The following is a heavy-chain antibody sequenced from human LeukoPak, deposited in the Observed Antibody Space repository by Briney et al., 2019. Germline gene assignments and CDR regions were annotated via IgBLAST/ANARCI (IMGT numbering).Heavy chain of an antibody. CDR1: GFTFSSYA. J-gene: IGHJ4*02. CDR2: ISYDGSNK. D-gene: IGHD3-22*01. CDR3: ARDRLLGYYYDISGYHDY. V-gene: IGHV3-30-3*01. Sequence: GGSLTLSCPASGFTFSSYAMHWVRQPPGKGLEWMAVISYDGSNKYYADSVKGRFTISRDNSKNTLYLQMNSLRAEDTAVYYCARDRLLGYYYDISGYHDYWGQGTLVTVSS.